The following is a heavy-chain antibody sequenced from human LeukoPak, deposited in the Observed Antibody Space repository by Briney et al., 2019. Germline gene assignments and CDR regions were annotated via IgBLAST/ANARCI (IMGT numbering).Heavy chain of an antibody. J-gene: IGHJ4*02. Sequence: PSETLSLTCTVSGGSISSYYWSWIRQPPGKGLEWIGYIYYSGSTNYNPSLKSRVTISVETSKNQFSLKLSSVTAADTAVYYCARSGMVRGVIGYWGQGTLVTVSS. CDR2: IYYSGST. V-gene: IGHV4-59*01. CDR3: ARSGMVRGVIGY. D-gene: IGHD3-10*01. CDR1: GGSISSYY.